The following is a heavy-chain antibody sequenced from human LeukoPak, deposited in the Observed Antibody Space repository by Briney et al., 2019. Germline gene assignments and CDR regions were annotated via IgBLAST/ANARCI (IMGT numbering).Heavy chain of an antibody. J-gene: IGHJ3*02. CDR1: GYTFTGYY. CDR2: INPNSGNT. V-gene: IGHV1-8*02. Sequence: ASVKVSCKASGYTFTGYYMHWVRQAPGQGLEWMGRINPNSGNTGYAQKFQGRVTMTRNTSISTAYMELSSLRSEDTAVYYCARSSLVLDAFDIWGQGTMVTVSS. D-gene: IGHD3-16*02. CDR3: ARSSLVLDAFDI.